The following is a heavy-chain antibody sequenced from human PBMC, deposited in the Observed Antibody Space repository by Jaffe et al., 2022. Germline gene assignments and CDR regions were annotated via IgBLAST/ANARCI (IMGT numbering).Heavy chain of an antibody. CDR2: INHSGST. V-gene: IGHV4-34*01. CDR1: GGSFSGYY. Sequence: QVQLQQWGAGLLKPSETLSLTCAVYGGSFSGYYWSWIRQPPGKGLEWIGEINHSGSTNYNPSLKSRVTISVDTSKNQFSLKLSSVTAADTAVYYCARAQKTYYYASGSYLGDWGQGTLVTVSS. J-gene: IGHJ4*02. CDR3: ARAQKTYYYASGSYLGD. D-gene: IGHD3-10*01.